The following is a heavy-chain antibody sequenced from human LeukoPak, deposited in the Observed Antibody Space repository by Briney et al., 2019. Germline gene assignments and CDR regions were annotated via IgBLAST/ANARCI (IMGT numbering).Heavy chain of an antibody. CDR1: GYTFTSYG. D-gene: IGHD2-15*01. CDR2: ISAYNGNT. J-gene: IGHJ6*02. CDR3: AGRNVALDV. V-gene: IGHV1-18*01. Sequence: ASVKVSCKASGYTFTSYGISWVRQAPGQGLEWMGWISAYNGNTNSAQKLQGRVTMTTDTSTSTAYMELSSLRSEDTAVYYCAGRNVALDVWGQGTTVTVSS.